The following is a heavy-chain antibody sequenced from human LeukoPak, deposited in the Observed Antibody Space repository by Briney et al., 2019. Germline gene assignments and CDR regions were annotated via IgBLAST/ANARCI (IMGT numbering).Heavy chain of an antibody. CDR1: GYTLPGYY. J-gene: IGHJ4*02. V-gene: IGHV1-2*02. D-gene: IGHD4-17*01. Sequence: ASVKVSCKASGYTLPGYYMHWGRQAPGQGREWLGWINPNSGGTNYAQKFQGRVTMTRDTSISTAYMELSRLRSDDTAVYYCARDPYGDYETDYWGQGTLVTVSS. CDR3: ARDPYGDYETDY. CDR2: INPNSGGT.